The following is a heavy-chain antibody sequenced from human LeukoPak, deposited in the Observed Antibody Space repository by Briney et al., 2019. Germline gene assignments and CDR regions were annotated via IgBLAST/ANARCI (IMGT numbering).Heavy chain of an antibody. CDR3: VKDLRGGGYYTSFDY. J-gene: IGHJ4*02. CDR2: ISYDGSNK. Sequence: GGSLRLSCAASGFTFSSYAMHWVRQAPGKGLEWVAVISYDGSNKYNADSVKGRFTISRDNSKNTLYLQMNSLRAEDTAVYYCVKDLRGGGYYTSFDYWGQGTLVTVSS. CDR1: GFTFSSYA. V-gene: IGHV3-30-3*01. D-gene: IGHD3-10*01.